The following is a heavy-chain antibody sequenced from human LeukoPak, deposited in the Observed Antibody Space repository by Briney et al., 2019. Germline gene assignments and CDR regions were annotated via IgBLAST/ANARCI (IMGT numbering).Heavy chain of an antibody. J-gene: IGHJ3*02. CDR3: AREDSLGSEAFDI. V-gene: IGHV3-21*01. Sequence: PGGSLRLSCAASGFTFSSYSMNWVRQAPGKGLEWVSSISSSSSYIHYADSVKGRFTISRDNAKNSLYLQMNSLRAEDTAVYYCAREDSLGSEAFDIWGQGTMVTVSS. D-gene: IGHD3-16*01. CDR1: GFTFSSYS. CDR2: ISSSSSYI.